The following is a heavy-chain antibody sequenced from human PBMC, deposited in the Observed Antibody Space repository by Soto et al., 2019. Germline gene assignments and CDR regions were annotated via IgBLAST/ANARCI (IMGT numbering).Heavy chain of an antibody. CDR2: ISGSGGST. CDR1: GFTFSSYA. D-gene: IGHD3-3*01. J-gene: IGHJ4*02. Sequence: EVQLLESGGGLVQPGGSLRLSCASSGFTFSSYAMSWVRQAPGKGLEWVSAISGSGGSTYYADSVKGRFTISRDNLKNTLYLQMNSLRAEDTAVYYCAKVGIRFLEWLIGSYFDYWGQGTLVTVSS. CDR3: AKVGIRFLEWLIGSYFDY. V-gene: IGHV3-23*01.